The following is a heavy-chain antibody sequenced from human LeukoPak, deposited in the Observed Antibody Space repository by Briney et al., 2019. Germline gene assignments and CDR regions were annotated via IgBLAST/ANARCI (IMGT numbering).Heavy chain of an antibody. CDR1: GGSIISHY. CDR3: ARGGSGSSPLDY. D-gene: IGHD1-26*01. Sequence: PSETLSLTCTVSGGSIISHYWSWIRQPAGKGLEWIGYIYNSGSADYNPSLKSRVTISLDTSKNQFSLRLSSVAAADTAVYYCARGGSGSSPLDYWGQGTLVTVSS. CDR2: IYNSGSA. J-gene: IGHJ4*02. V-gene: IGHV4-59*11.